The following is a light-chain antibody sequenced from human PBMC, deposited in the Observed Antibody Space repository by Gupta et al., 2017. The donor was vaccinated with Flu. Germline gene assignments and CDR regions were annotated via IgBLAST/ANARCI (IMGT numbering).Light chain of an antibody. CDR2: DVS. Sequence: SALTQPASVSGSPGHSISISCTGTSSDVGGYNYVHWYQQHPDKAPNLRIYDVSNRPSGVSTRFSGSKYGTTASLTNTGLQAEEEADYYCSSETSSSNRVVFGGGTKLTVL. CDR3: SSETSSSNRVV. V-gene: IGLV2-14*01. J-gene: IGLJ3*02. CDR1: SSDVGGYNY.